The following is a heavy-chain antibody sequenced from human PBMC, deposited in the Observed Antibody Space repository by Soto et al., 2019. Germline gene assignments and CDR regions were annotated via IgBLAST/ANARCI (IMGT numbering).Heavy chain of an antibody. J-gene: IGHJ4*02. CDR3: AKSWRYYEGSGYSYFDY. Sequence: DVQLLGSGGGLVQPGGSLRLSCAASGFTFSGYAMSWVRQAPGKGLEWVSSISGSGGSPYYADSVKGRFTISRDNSKNTLYLQMNSLRAEDTAVYYCAKSWRYYEGSGYSYFDYWGQGTLVTVSS. CDR1: GFTFSGYA. D-gene: IGHD3-22*01. V-gene: IGHV3-23*01. CDR2: ISGSGGSP.